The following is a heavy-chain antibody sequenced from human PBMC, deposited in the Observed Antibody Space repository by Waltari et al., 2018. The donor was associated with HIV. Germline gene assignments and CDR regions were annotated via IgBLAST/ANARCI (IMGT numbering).Heavy chain of an antibody. CDR1: GGAIQKRSFV. V-gene: IGHV4-39*01. Sequence: QLQLQESGPGLVNHSETLSLTCTVPGGAIQKRSFVWGWIRQLPGKGLQWIANMYYSGSPYYYPALRSRVTISTDSFKTRFSLTLSSVTAAHTAVYYCTSYFDPGDSPLDFSGQGLLVTVSS. J-gene: IGHJ4*02. CDR3: TSYFDPGDSPLDF. D-gene: IGHD2-21*02. CDR2: MYYSGSP.